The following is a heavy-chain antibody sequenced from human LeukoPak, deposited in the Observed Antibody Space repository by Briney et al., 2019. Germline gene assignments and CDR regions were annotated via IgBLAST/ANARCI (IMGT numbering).Heavy chain of an antibody. Sequence: ASVKVSCKASGYTFTDYNVYWVRQAPGQGPEWMGWMNTNSDNTGYAQKFEGRVTMTRNTSISTAYMELSSLTSDDTGVYYCARGLRGRMVTMDYYYYYMDVWGKGTTVTISS. V-gene: IGHV1-8*02. J-gene: IGHJ6*03. D-gene: IGHD2-21*02. CDR2: MNTNSDNT. CDR3: ARGLRGRMVTMDYYYYYMDV. CDR1: GYTFTDYN.